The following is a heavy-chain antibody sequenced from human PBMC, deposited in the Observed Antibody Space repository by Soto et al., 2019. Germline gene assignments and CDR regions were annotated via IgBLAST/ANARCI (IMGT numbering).Heavy chain of an antibody. J-gene: IGHJ4*02. CDR3: ARDDSYYDSSGYCLGY. Sequence: GGSLRLSCAASGFTFSSYSMNWVRQAPGKGLEWVSSISSSSSYIYYADSVKGRFTISRDNAKNSLYLQMNSLRAEDTAVYYCARDDSYYDSSGYCLGYWGQGTLVTVS. D-gene: IGHD3-22*01. CDR1: GFTFSSYS. V-gene: IGHV3-21*01. CDR2: ISSSSSYI.